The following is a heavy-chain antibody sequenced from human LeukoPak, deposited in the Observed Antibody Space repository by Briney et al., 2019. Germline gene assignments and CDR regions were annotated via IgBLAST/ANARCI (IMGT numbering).Heavy chain of an antibody. CDR2: IWYDGSNK. CDR1: GFTFSSYG. D-gene: IGHD3-22*01. Sequence: GGSLRLSCAASGFTFSSYGMHWVRQAPGKGLGWVAVIWYDGSNKYYADSVKGRFTISRDNSKNTLYLQMNSLRAEDTAVYYCAKALFYYDSSGYPIDYWGQGTLVTVSS. V-gene: IGHV3-33*06. CDR3: AKALFYYDSSGYPIDY. J-gene: IGHJ4*02.